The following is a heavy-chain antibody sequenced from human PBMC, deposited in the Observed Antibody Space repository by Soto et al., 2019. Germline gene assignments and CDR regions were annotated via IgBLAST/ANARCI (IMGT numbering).Heavy chain of an antibody. D-gene: IGHD3-10*01. CDR1: GFTFSDHY. V-gene: IGHV3-72*01. Sequence: GGSLRLSCAGSGFTFSDHYMDWVRQAPGKGLEWVGRSRNKANRYTTEYAASVKGRFTISRDESKNSLYLQMNSLKTEDTAVYYCARVEGKYSAVSDAISGGYWGQGTLVTVSS. J-gene: IGHJ4*02. CDR3: ARVEGKYSAVSDAISGGY. CDR2: SRNKANRYTT.